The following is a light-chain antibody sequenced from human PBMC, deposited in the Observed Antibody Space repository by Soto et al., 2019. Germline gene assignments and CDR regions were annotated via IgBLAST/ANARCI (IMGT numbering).Light chain of an antibody. V-gene: IGKV1-6*01. CDR3: LQDYTYPRT. CDR1: QAIRSD. J-gene: IGKJ1*01. Sequence: AIQMTQSPSSLSASVGDRVTITCRANQAIRSDLGWYQQKPGRAPQVLIYGASYLQSGVPSRFSGYGSGTDFTLTITNLQPEDFATYYCLQDYTYPRTFGQGTRVEIK. CDR2: GAS.